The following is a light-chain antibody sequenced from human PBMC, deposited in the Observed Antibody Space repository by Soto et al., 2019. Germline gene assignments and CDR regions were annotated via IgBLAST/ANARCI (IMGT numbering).Light chain of an antibody. J-gene: IGLJ2*01. V-gene: IGLV1-51*01. CDR1: SSNIGNNY. Sequence: QSVLTQPPSLSAAPGQKVTISCSGGSSNIGNNYISWYQQFPRTAPKLLIYDDRKRPSGIPDRFSGSKSGTSATLGITGLQTGDEAHYYCATWDNRLSAVIFGGGTKLTVL. CDR2: DDR. CDR3: ATWDNRLSAVI.